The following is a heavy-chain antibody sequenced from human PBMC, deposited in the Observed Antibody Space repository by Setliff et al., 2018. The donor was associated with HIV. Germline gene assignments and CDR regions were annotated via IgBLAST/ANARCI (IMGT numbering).Heavy chain of an antibody. V-gene: IGHV4-34*01. CDR1: GGSFSGYC. J-gene: IGHJ3*02. CDR2: INHSGST. D-gene: IGHD1-26*01. Sequence: PSETLSLTCAVYGGSFSGYCWNWIRQPPGKGLEWIGEINHSGSTNNNPSLKGRISISVDTSKNQFSLKLSSVTAADTAVYYCARLGYSGSLVGAFDIWGQGTMVTVSS. CDR3: ARLGYSGSLVGAFDI.